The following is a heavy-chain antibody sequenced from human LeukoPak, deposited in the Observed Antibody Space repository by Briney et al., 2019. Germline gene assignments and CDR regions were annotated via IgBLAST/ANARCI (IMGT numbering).Heavy chain of an antibody. J-gene: IGHJ6*04. CDR3: AELGITMIGGV. Sequence: GGSLRLSCAASGFTFSSYSMNWVRQFPGKGLEWVSYISSSSRNIYYADSVKGRFTISRDDAKNSLYLQMNSLRAEDTAVYYCAELGITMIGGVWGKGTTVTISS. V-gene: IGHV3-48*01. CDR1: GFTFSSYS. D-gene: IGHD3-10*02. CDR2: ISSSSRNI.